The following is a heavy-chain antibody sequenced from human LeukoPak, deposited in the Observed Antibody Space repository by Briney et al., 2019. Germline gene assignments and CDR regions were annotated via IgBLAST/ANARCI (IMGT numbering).Heavy chain of an antibody. D-gene: IGHD3-10*01. CDR1: GFTFSSYA. Sequence: WGSLRLSCAASGFTFSSYAMSWVRQAPGKGLEWVSAISGSGGSTYYADSVKGRFTISRDNSKNTLYLQMNSLRAEDTAVYYCAKGGGSYGSGSYLVDYWGQGTLVTVSS. CDR2: ISGSGGST. V-gene: IGHV3-23*01. J-gene: IGHJ4*02. CDR3: AKGGGSYGSGSYLVDY.